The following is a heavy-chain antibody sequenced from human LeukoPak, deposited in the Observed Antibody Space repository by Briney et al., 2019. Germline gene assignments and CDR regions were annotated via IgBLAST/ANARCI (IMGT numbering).Heavy chain of an antibody. CDR2: IYSGGST. V-gene: IGHV3-53*01. CDR3: ASLSLGHY. J-gene: IGHJ4*02. Sequence: GGSLRLSCAASGFTVSNNYMSWVRQAPGKGLEWVSVIYSGGSTYYADSVRGRFTISRDTSKNTLSLQMNSLRAEDTAVYYCASLSLGHYWGQGTLVTVSS. D-gene: IGHD6-6*01. CDR1: GFTVSNNY.